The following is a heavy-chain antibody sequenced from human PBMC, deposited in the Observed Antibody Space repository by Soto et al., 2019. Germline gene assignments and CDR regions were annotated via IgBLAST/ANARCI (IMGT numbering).Heavy chain of an antibody. J-gene: IGHJ4*02. CDR2: IIPIFGTA. D-gene: IGHD1-26*01. CDR1: GGTFSSYA. Sequence: SVKVSCKASGGTFSSYAISWVRQAPGQGLEWMGGIIPIFGTANYAQKFQGRVTITADKSTSTAYMELSSLRSEDTAVYYCAADSGSLVVDFDYWGQGTLVTVSS. V-gene: IGHV1-69*06. CDR3: AADSGSLVVDFDY.